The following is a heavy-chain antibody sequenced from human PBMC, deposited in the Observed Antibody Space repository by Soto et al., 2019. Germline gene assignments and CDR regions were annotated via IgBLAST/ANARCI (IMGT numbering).Heavy chain of an antibody. CDR1: GFTFSGSA. CDR3: TTLKSIVGATTLGY. D-gene: IGHD1-26*01. V-gene: IGHV3-73*01. CDR2: IRSKANSYAT. Sequence: EVPLVESGGGLVQPGGSLKLSCAASGFTFSGSAMHWVRQASGKGLEWVGRIRSKANSYATAYAASVKGRFTISRDDSKNTAYLQMNSLKTEDTAVYYCTTLKSIVGATTLGYWGQGTLVTVSS. J-gene: IGHJ4*02.